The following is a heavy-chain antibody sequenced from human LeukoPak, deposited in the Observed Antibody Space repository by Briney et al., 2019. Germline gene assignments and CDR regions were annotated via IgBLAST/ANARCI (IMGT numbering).Heavy chain of an antibody. D-gene: IGHD3-10*01. CDR1: GYTFTSYD. CDR3: ARGPGPFDY. CDR2: INPNSGGT. Sequence: ASVKVSCKASGYTFTSYDINWVRQAPGQGHEWKGWINPNSGGTNYEQKFQGRVTMTRDTSISTAYMELRRMRSDDTSVYYCARGPGPFDYWGQGTLVTASS. J-gene: IGHJ4*02. V-gene: IGHV1-2*02.